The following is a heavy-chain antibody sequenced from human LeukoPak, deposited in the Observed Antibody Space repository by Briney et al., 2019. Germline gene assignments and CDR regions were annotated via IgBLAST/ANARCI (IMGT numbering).Heavy chain of an antibody. J-gene: IGHJ6*02. CDR2: ISTTTSTI. D-gene: IGHD3-10*01. CDR3: ARDQKVWFGENALRADYGMDV. CDR1: GFTFSGYK. Sequence: AGSLSCYCAASGFTFSGYKRNWLRQAPGNGWVGVTNISTTTSTIYNADSVYGRITISRDNAKTSMYLQMNSMRAEDTAVYYCARDQKVWFGENALRADYGMDVWGQGTMVTVSS. V-gene: IGHV3-48*03.